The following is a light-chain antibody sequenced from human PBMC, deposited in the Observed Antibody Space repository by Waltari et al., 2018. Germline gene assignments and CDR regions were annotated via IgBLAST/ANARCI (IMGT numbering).Light chain of an antibody. CDR2: ATR. CDR3: QQSYSTFWT. J-gene: IGKJ1*01. CDR1: QSINTY. Sequence: DIQITQSPASLSASVGDRVTITCRASQSINTYLSWYQQKPGKAPKLLIYATRTRQSAVPSRFSGSGSGTDFSLTISSLQPEDFATYYCQQSYSTFWTFGQGTKVEVK. V-gene: IGKV1-39*01.